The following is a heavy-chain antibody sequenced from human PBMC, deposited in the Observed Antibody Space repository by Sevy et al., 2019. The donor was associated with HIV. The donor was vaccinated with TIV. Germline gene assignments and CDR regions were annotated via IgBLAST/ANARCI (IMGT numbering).Heavy chain of an antibody. D-gene: IGHD6-6*01. Sequence: GESLKISCKGSEYNFTNYWIGWVRQMPGKGLEWMGIIYPGDSGTRYSPSFQDQVTISADKSISTAYLQWSSLKASDTAMYYCARISSSPRAYHYYFGMDVWGQGTTVTVSS. CDR1: EYNFTNYW. V-gene: IGHV5-51*01. J-gene: IGHJ6*02. CDR3: ARISSSPRAYHYYFGMDV. CDR2: IYPGDSGT.